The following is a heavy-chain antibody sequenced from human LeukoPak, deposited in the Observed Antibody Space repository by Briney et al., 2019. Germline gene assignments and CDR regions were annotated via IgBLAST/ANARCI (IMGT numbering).Heavy chain of an antibody. CDR1: GGSFSGYY. V-gene: IGHV4-34*01. D-gene: IGHD6-13*01. CDR2: INHSGST. Sequence: SETLSLTCAVYGGSFSGYYWSWIRQPPGKGLEWIGEINHSGSTNYNPSLKSRVTISVDTSKNQFSPKLSSVTAADTAVYYCARGPVTRYSSSWYSADAFDIWGQGTMVTVSS. J-gene: IGHJ3*02. CDR3: ARGPVTRYSSSWYSADAFDI.